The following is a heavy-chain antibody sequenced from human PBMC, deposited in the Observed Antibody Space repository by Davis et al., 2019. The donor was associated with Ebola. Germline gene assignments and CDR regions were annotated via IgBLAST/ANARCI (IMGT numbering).Heavy chain of an antibody. V-gene: IGHV3-11*04. CDR1: GFTFSSYA. CDR3: ARAPLAGRYFDC. D-gene: IGHD1-26*01. CDR2: ISGSGSPT. J-gene: IGHJ4*02. Sequence: PGGSLRLSCAASGFTFSSYAMSWIRQAPGKGLEWISFISGSGSPTYYSEALQGRFTISRDNAKNTVILQMNSLRAEDTAVYYCARAPLAGRYFDCWGQGTHVTVSS.